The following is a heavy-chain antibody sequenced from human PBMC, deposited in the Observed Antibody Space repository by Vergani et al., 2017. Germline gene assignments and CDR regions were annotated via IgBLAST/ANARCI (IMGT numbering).Heavy chain of an antibody. D-gene: IGHD5-12*01. CDR3: AKANPRNSGYDYLYDYHSMDV. CDR2: ISGSGGST. Sequence: EVQLLESGGDLVQPGGSLRLSCAASGFTFNHYAMNWVRQAPGKGLEWVSGISGSGGSTYYAGSVKGRFTISRDSSKNTLYLQMNSLSAGDTAVYYCAKANPRNSGYDYLYDYHSMDVGGQGTTVTVS. CDR1: GFTFNHYA. V-gene: IGHV3-23*01. J-gene: IGHJ6*02.